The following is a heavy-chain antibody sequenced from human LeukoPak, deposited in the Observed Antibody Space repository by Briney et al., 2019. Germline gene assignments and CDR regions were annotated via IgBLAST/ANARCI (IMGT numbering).Heavy chain of an antibody. CDR3: TTVGSITIFGVIIRWFDP. Sequence: GGSLRLSCAASGFTLSSYAMHWVRQAPGKGLEWVGRIKSKTDGGTTDYAAPVKGRFTISRDDSKNTLFLQMNSLKTEDTAVYYCTTVGSITIFGVIIRWFDPWGQGTLVTVSS. CDR1: GFTLSSYA. CDR2: IKSKTDGGTT. V-gene: IGHV3-15*07. D-gene: IGHD3-3*01. J-gene: IGHJ5*02.